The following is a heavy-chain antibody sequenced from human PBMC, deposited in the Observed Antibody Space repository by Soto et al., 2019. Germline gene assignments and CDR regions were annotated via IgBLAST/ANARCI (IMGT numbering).Heavy chain of an antibody. J-gene: IGHJ4*02. CDR3: ARELDDFWSGFYSPDY. CDR1: GFTFSSYS. CDR2: ISSSSSTI. D-gene: IGHD3-3*01. V-gene: IGHV3-48*02. Sequence: GGSLRLSCAASGFTFSSYSMNWVRQAPGKGLEWVSYISSSSSTIYYADSVKGRFTISRDNAKNSLYPQMNSLRDEDTAVYYCARELDDFWSGFYSPDYWGQGTLVTVSS.